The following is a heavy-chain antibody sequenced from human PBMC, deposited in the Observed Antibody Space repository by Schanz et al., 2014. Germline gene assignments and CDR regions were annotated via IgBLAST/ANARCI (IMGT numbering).Heavy chain of an antibody. J-gene: IGHJ4*02. CDR3: ARDAADFYDILTEEDY. Sequence: VQLVQPGPELKNRGASVKVSCKASGYTFTSYGISWVRQSPAQGLSWMGWIGAYNGNAKYPQKLQGRVTMTTDTSTSTAYMELRSLRSDDAAVYYCARDAADFYDILTEEDYWGQGTLVTVSS. CDR2: IGAYNGNA. CDR1: GYTFTSYG. D-gene: IGHD3-9*01. V-gene: IGHV1-18*01.